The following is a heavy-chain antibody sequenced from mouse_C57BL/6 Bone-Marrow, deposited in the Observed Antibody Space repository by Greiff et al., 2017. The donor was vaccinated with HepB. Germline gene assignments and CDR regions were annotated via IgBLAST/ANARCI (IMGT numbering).Heavy chain of an antibody. CDR1: GYAFTNYL. V-gene: IGHV1-54*01. CDR3: ARGSIYYDYDGAY. CDR2: INPGSGGT. Sequence: VQLQQSGAELVRPGTSVKVSCKASGYAFTNYLIEWVKQRPGQGLEWIGVINPGSGGTNYNETFKGKATLTADKSSSTAYMKLSSLTSEDSAVYFCARGSIYYDYDGAYWGQGTLVTVSA. J-gene: IGHJ3*01. D-gene: IGHD2-4*01.